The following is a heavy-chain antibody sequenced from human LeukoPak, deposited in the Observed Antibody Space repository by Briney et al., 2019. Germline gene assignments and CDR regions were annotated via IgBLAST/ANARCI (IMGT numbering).Heavy chain of an antibody. Sequence: SETLSLTCAVYGGSFSGYYWSWIRQPPGKGLEWIGEINHSGSTNHNPSLKSRVTISVDTSKNQFSLKLSSVTAADTAVYYCARLCTNGVCYMGDYWGQGTLVTVSS. CDR3: ARLCTNGVCYMGDY. J-gene: IGHJ4*02. CDR2: INHSGST. V-gene: IGHV4-34*01. CDR1: GGSFSGYY. D-gene: IGHD2-8*01.